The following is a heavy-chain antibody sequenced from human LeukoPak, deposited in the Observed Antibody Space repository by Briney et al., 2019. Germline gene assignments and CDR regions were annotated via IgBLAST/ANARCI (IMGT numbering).Heavy chain of an antibody. CDR2: IYYSGST. J-gene: IGHJ4*02. D-gene: IGHD3-22*01. CDR1: GGSISSGGYY. V-gene: IGHV4-31*03. CDR3: ARGSPTYYYDSRGYYYGY. Sequence: PSQTLSLTCTVSGGSISSGGYYWSWIRQHPGKGLEWIGYIYYSGSTCYNPSLKSRVTISVDTSKNQFSLKLSSVTAADTAVYYCARGSPTYYYDSRGYYYGYWGQGTLVTVSS.